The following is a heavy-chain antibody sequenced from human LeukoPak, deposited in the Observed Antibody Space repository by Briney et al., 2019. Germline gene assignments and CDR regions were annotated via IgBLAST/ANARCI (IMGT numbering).Heavy chain of an antibody. CDR2: ISSSSSYI. D-gene: IGHD3-3*01. Sequence: PGGSLRLSCAASGFTFSSYRMNWVRQAPGKGLEWVSSISSSSSYIYYADSVKGRFTISRDNAKNSLYLQMNSLRAEDTAVYYCARDPADFWSGYSAFGYYGMDVWGQGTTVTVSS. CDR3: ARDPADFWSGYSAFGYYGMDV. CDR1: GFTFSSYR. J-gene: IGHJ6*02. V-gene: IGHV3-21*01.